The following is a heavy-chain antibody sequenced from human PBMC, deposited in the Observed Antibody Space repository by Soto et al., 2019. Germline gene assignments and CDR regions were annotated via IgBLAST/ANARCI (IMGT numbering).Heavy chain of an antibody. D-gene: IGHD6-13*01. Sequence: AASVKVSCKASGYTFTSYGISWVRQAPGQGLEWMGWISAYNGNTNYAQKLQGRVTMTTDTSTSTAYMELRSLRSDDTAVYYCARADRRSSHQNWFDPWGQRTLVTVSS. CDR1: GYTFTSYG. CDR2: ISAYNGNT. V-gene: IGHV1-18*01. J-gene: IGHJ5*02. CDR3: ARADRRSSHQNWFDP.